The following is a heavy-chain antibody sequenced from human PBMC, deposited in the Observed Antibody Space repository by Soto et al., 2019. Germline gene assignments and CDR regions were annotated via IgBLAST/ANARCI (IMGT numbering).Heavy chain of an antibody. Sequence: GASVKVSCKASGYTFTSYGIHWVRQAPGQRLEWMGWINAANGDTIYSPKFQGRVTITRDTSACTAYMELSSLRSEDTALYYCVRRHVSATGIDWFDPWGQGTLVTVSS. CDR3: VRRHVSATGIDWFDP. D-gene: IGHD6-13*01. CDR1: GYTFTSYG. V-gene: IGHV1-3*01. CDR2: INAANGDT. J-gene: IGHJ5*02.